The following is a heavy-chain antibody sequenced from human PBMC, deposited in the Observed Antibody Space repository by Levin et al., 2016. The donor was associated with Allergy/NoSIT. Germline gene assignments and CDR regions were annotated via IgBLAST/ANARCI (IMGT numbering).Heavy chain of an antibody. CDR2: IIPIFGTA. V-gene: IGHV1-69*13. J-gene: IGHJ6*02. D-gene: IGHD3-10*01. CDR1: GGTFSSYA. CDR3: ARDTQSFGYYYYGMDV. Sequence: SVKVSCKASGGTFSSYAISWVRQAPGQGLEWMGGIIPIFGTANYAQKFQGRVTITADESTSTAYMELSSLRSEDTAVYYCARDTQSFGYYYYGMDVWGQGTTVTVSS.